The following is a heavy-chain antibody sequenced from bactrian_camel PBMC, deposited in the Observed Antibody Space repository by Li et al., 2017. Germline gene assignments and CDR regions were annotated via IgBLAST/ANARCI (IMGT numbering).Heavy chain of an antibody. CDR1: GFAFNESR. J-gene: IGHJ4*01. CDR3: AAGRGCPRSVVTRWALVPMHYNY. V-gene: IGHV3S40*01. CDR2: ISRGGGST. D-gene: IGHD2*01. Sequence: SGGGSVQAGGSLRLSCAASGFAFNESRMSWVRQAPGKGLEWVSQISRGGGSTYYADSVKGRFTISQDNAKNTVYLQMKSLRPEDTAMYYCAAGRGCPRSVVTRWALVPMHYNYWGQGTQVTVS.